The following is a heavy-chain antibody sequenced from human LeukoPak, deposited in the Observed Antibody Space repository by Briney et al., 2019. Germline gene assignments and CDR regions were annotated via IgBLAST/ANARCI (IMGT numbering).Heavy chain of an antibody. CDR3: AKSGWGQGVFDY. D-gene: IGHD1-26*01. V-gene: IGHV3-7*01. CDR2: IKQDGSEK. CDR1: GFTFSNYW. Sequence: GGSLRLSCAASGFTFSNYWMSWVRQAPGKGLEWVANIKQDGSEKYYVDSVKGRFTISRDNAKNSLFLHMNSLRAEDTAVYYCAKSGWGQGVFDYWGQGTLVTVSS. J-gene: IGHJ4*02.